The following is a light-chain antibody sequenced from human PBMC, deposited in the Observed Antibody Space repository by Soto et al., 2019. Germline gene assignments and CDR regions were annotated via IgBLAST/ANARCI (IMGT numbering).Light chain of an antibody. CDR1: QSLRSS. V-gene: IGKV3-15*01. CDR3: QHYDRAPMWT. CDR2: DAS. Sequence: ETMMTQSPDTLSVSLGERATLSCRASQSLRSSLAWYQQKPGQAPRLLIYDASTRATGIPARFSGSGSGTDFTLTISGLQSEDFAVYYCQHYDRAPMWTFGQGTKV. J-gene: IGKJ1*01.